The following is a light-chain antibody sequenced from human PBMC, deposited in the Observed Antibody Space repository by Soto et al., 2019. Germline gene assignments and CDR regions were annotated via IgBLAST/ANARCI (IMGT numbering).Light chain of an antibody. J-gene: IGLJ2*01. CDR1: SSDVGSYNP. V-gene: IGLV2-23*01. Sequence: QSALTQPASVSGSPGQSITISCTVTSSDVGSYNPVSWYQQHPGKAPKLMIYEGSKRPSGVSNRFSGSKSGNTASLTISGLQAEDEADYYCCSYASTGTDVLFGGGTQLTVL. CDR2: EGS. CDR3: CSYASTGTDVL.